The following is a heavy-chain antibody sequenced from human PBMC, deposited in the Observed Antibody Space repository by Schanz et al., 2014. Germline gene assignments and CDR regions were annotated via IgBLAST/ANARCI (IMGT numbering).Heavy chain of an antibody. D-gene: IGHD2-2*01. J-gene: IGHJ4*02. Sequence: WTWIRQPPGKGLEWIGYIYDSETSNSNPYLKSRVTISLDKSKSQFSLTLNAVTAADTAVYYCARDERDLPRSLFVFWGQGTLVTVSS. CDR3: ARDERDLPRSLFVF. V-gene: IGHV4-59*12. CDR2: IYDSETS.